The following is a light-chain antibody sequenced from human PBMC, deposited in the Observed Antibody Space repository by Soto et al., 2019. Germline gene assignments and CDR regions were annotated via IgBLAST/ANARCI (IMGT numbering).Light chain of an antibody. CDR2: DAS. CDR3: QQFNNYFRT. J-gene: IGKJ1*01. V-gene: IGKV1D-13*01. Sequence: AIHLTQSPSSLSASVGDRVTITCRASQDISRALAWYQQKPGKAPKLLIYDASTLGGGVTSRFSGSGSGTDFTLTISSLQPEDFATYYCQQFNNYFRTFGQGTKVGIK. CDR1: QDISRA.